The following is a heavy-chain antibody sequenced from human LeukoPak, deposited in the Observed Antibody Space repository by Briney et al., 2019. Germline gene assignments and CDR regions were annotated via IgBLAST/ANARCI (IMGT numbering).Heavy chain of an antibody. CDR2: ISGSRSYI. CDR3: ARFGMGGAILDY. Sequence: GGSLRLSCTASGFTFSTYNMNWVRQAPGKGLEWVSSISGSRSYIYYADSVKGRFTISRDNAKNSLYLQMNSLRAEDTAAYYCARFGMGGAILDYWGQGTLVTVSS. D-gene: IGHD1-26*01. CDR1: GFTFSTYN. V-gene: IGHV3-21*01. J-gene: IGHJ4*02.